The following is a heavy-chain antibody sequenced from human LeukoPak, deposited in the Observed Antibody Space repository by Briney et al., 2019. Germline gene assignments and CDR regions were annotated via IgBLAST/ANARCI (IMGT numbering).Heavy chain of an antibody. J-gene: IGHJ4*02. CDR3: ARVSRDNWNYLDY. CDR1: GFTFSSYA. Sequence: GGSLRLSCAASGFTFSSYAMHWVRQAPGKGLEYVSAITNEGYTYYANSVKGRFTISRDNSKNTVYLQMGSLRVEDGAVYYCARVSRDNWNYLDYWGQGTLVTVSS. D-gene: IGHD1-20*01. V-gene: IGHV3-64*01. CDR2: ITNEGYT.